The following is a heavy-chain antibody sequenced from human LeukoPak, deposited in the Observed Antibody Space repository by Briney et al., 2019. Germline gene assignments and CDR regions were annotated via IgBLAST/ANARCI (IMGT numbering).Heavy chain of an antibody. CDR2: ISAYNGNT. CDR1: GYTFTSYG. CDR3: ARAPRYSSGWYLPARQQNQYYFDY. D-gene: IGHD6-19*01. J-gene: IGHJ4*02. V-gene: IGHV1-18*04. Sequence: ASVKVSCKASGYTFTSYGISWVRQAPGQGLEWMGWISAYNGNTNYAQKLQGRGTMTTDTSTSTAYMELRSLRSDDTAVYYCARAPRYSSGWYLPARQQNQYYFDYWGQGTLVTVSS.